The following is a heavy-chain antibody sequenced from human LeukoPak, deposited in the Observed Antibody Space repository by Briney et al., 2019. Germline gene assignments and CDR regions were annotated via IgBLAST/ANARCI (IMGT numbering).Heavy chain of an antibody. D-gene: IGHD1-1*01. J-gene: IGHJ4*02. CDR2: IRSKAYGETA. CDR1: GFTFGDYA. CDR3: TRDRGAYNLYDY. Sequence: GGSLRLSCTAPGFTFGDYAMSWIRQAPGKGLEWVGFIRSKAYGETADYAASVKGRFTISRDDSKAIAYLQMNSLKTEDTAVYHCTRDRGAYNLYDYWGQGTLVTVSS. V-gene: IGHV3-49*03.